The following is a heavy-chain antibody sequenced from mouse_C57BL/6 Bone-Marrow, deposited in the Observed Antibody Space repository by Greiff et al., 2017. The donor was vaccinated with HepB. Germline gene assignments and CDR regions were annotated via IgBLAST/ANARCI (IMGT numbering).Heavy chain of an antibody. Sequence: QVHVKQPGAELVKPGASVKLSCKASGYTFTSYWMHWVKQRPGRGLEWIGRIDPNSGGTKYNEKFKSKATLTVDKPSSTAYMQLSSLTSEDSAVYYCARPYYYGSSYDWYFDVWGTGTTVTVSS. CDR2: IDPNSGGT. CDR1: GYTFTSYW. V-gene: IGHV1-72*01. D-gene: IGHD1-1*01. J-gene: IGHJ1*03. CDR3: ARPYYYGSSYDWYFDV.